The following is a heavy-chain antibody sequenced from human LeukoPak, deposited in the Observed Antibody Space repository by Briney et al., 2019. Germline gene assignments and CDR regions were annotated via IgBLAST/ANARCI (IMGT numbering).Heavy chain of an antibody. Sequence: SQTLSLTCAISGASVSSNSAAWNWIRQSPSRGLEWLGRTYYRSKWYNDYAVSVKSQVTINPDTSKNQISLHLSSVTPEDTAVYYRTRKSIRTDAFDIWGQGTMVTVSS. V-gene: IGHV6-1*01. CDR2: TYYRSKWYN. CDR3: TRKSIRTDAFDI. CDR1: GASVSSNSAA. D-gene: IGHD6-6*01. J-gene: IGHJ3*02.